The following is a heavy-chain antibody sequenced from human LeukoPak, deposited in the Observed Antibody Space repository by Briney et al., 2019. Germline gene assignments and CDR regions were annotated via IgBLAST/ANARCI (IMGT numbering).Heavy chain of an antibody. CDR3: ATSGGSYWS. CDR1: GFNFDIYG. CDR2: ISANGVNT. Sequence: GGSLRLSCAASGFNFDIYGMSWVRQAPGKGLDWLSAISANGVNTYYGDSVKGRFTISRDNSKNTLYLQMNSLRAEDTAVYYCATSGGSYWSWGQGTLVTVSS. J-gene: IGHJ5*02. D-gene: IGHD1-26*01. V-gene: IGHV3-23*01.